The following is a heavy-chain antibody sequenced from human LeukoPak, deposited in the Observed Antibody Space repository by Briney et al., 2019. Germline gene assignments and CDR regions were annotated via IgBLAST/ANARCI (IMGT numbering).Heavy chain of an antibody. Sequence: PGGSLRLSCAASGFTFSGSAMHWVRQASGKGLEWVGRIRSKANSYATAYAASVKGRFTISRDDSKNTAYLQMNSLKTEDTAVYYCTSWQAYLDNYYYYMDVWGKGTTVTVSS. CDR1: GFTFSGSA. V-gene: IGHV3-73*01. J-gene: IGHJ6*03. D-gene: IGHD3-9*01. CDR2: IRSKANSYAT. CDR3: TSWQAYLDNYYYYMDV.